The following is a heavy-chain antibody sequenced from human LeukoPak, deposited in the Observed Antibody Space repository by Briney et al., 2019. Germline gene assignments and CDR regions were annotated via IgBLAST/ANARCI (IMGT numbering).Heavy chain of an antibody. D-gene: IGHD3-22*01. CDR3: ARLRWYYDSNGPVGY. Sequence: PSETLSLTCTVSGGSISSSSYYWGWIRQPPGKGLEWIGSIYYSGSTYYNPSLKSRVTISVDTSKNQFSLKLSSATAADTAVYYCARLRWYYDSNGPVGYWGQGTLVTVSS. CDR1: GGSISSSSYY. J-gene: IGHJ4*02. V-gene: IGHV4-39*01. CDR2: IYYSGST.